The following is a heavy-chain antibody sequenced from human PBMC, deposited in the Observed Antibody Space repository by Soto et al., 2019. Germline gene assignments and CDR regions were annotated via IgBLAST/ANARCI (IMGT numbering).Heavy chain of an antibody. CDR3: ARSRRGAYSSGWYSPSGYYNYGIDV. CDR1: GYSFTTYW. D-gene: IGHD6-19*01. CDR2: IYPGDSDT. Sequence: GESLKISCKVSGYSFTTYWIRWVRQMHGKGLEWMGIIYPGDSDTKYSRSLQGQVTISADTSITTPYLQWTSLKASDTAMYYCARSRRGAYSSGWYSPSGYYNYGIDVWGQGTKVTAP. V-gene: IGHV5-51*01. J-gene: IGHJ6*02.